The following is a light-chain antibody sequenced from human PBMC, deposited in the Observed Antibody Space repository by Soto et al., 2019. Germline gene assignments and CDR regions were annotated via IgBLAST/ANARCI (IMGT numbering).Light chain of an antibody. CDR1: SSNIGVNA. CDR3: AAWDDSLIGRV. CDR2: YDD. Sequence: QSVLTQPPSVSEAPGQRVTISCSGSSSNIGVNAVNWYQQLPGQAPNLLIYYDDLLPSGVSDRFSGSRSGTSASLAISGLQSEDEADYYCAAWDDSLIGRVFGGGTKVTVL. V-gene: IGLV1-36*01. J-gene: IGLJ3*02.